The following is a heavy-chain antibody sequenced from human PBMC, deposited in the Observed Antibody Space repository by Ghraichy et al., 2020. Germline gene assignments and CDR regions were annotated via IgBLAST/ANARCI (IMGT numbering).Heavy chain of an antibody. CDR2: IYYSGST. D-gene: IGHD4-17*01. Sequence: SETLSLTCTVSGGSISSSSYYWGWIRQPPGKGLEWIGSIYYSGSTYYNPSLKSRVTISVDTSKNQFSLKLSSVTAADTAVYYCARRDGDYASWFDPWGQGTLVTVSS. CDR3: ARRDGDYASWFDP. CDR1: GGSISSSSYY. V-gene: IGHV4-39*01. J-gene: IGHJ5*02.